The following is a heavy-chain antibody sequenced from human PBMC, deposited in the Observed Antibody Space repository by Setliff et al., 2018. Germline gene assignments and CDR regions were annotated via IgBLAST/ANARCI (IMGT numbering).Heavy chain of an antibody. CDR1: GFTFSSYA. CDR2: ISGSGGST. V-gene: IGHV3-23*01. CDR3: SGRYYGSGSFATFDY. D-gene: IGHD3-10*01. J-gene: IGHJ4*02. Sequence: GSLRLSCAASGFTFSSYAMSWVRQAPGKGLEWVSLISGSGGSTYYADSVKGRFTISRDNSKNTLYLQMNSLRAEDTAVYYCSGRYYGSGSFATFDYWGQGTLVTVSS.